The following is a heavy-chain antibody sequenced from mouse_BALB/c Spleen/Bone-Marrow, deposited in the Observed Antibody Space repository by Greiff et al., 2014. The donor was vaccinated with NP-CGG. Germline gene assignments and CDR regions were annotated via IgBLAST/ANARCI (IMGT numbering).Heavy chain of an antibody. CDR2: ISYSGST. Sequence: VQLKESGPGLVKPSQSLSLTCTVTGYSITSDYAWNWIRQFPGNKLEWMGYISYSGSTSYNPSLISRISITRDTSKNQFFLQLNSVTTEDTATYYCARYDYDGVDYWGQGTTLTVSS. V-gene: IGHV3-2*02. J-gene: IGHJ2*01. CDR3: ARYDYDGVDY. D-gene: IGHD2-4*01. CDR1: GYSITSDYA.